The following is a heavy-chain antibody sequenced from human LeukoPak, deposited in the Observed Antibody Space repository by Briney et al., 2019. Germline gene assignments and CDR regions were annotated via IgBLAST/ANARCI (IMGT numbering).Heavy chain of an antibody. J-gene: IGHJ4*02. D-gene: IGHD6-19*01. Sequence: GESLKISCKGSGYSFTSCWIGWVRQMPGKGLEWMGVIYPGDSDTRYSPSFQGQVTISADKSISTAYLQWSSLKASDTAMYYCARLAVHSSGWQYYFDYWGQGTLVTVSS. CDR1: GYSFTSCW. CDR2: IYPGDSDT. V-gene: IGHV5-51*01. CDR3: ARLAVHSSGWQYYFDY.